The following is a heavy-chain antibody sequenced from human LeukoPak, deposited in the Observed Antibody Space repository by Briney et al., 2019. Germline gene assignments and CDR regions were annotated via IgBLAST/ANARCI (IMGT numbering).Heavy chain of an antibody. J-gene: IGHJ3*02. Sequence: SETLSLTCAVSGGSISRNWWSWVRQPPGEGLEWIGEIYHTGSTNYNPSLKSRVTISVDKSKNQFSLMLRSATAADTAVYYCASTYYDSSGYYPDAFDIWGQGTMVTVSS. V-gene: IGHV4-4*02. CDR2: IYHTGST. CDR1: GGSISRNW. D-gene: IGHD3-22*01. CDR3: ASTYYDSSGYYPDAFDI.